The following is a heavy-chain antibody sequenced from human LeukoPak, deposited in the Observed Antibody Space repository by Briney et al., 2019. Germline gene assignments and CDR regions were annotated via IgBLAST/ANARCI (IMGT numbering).Heavy chain of an antibody. CDR2: MNPNSGNT. CDR1: GYTFTSYD. J-gene: IGHJ6*02. D-gene: IGHD2-15*01. Sequence: ASVKVSCKASGYTFTSYDINWVRQATGQGLEWMGWMNPNSGNTGYAQKFQGRVTMTEDTSTDTAYMELSSLRSEDTAVYYCATRRVVAATFYYYYGMDVWGQGTTVTVSS. V-gene: IGHV1-8*01. CDR3: ATRRVVAATFYYYYGMDV.